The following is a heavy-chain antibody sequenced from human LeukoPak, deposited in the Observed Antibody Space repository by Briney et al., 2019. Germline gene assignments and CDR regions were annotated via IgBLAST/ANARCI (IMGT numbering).Heavy chain of an antibody. CDR1: GGSFSGYY. D-gene: IGHD3-16*01. Sequence: SETLSLTCAVYGGSFSGYYWSWIRHPPGRGLEWIGEINHSGSTNYNPSLKSRVTISVDTSKTQLSLKLSSVTAADTAVYYCARGGGYFNYWGQGTLVTVSS. V-gene: IGHV4-34*01. CDR2: INHSGST. J-gene: IGHJ4*02. CDR3: ARGGGYFNY.